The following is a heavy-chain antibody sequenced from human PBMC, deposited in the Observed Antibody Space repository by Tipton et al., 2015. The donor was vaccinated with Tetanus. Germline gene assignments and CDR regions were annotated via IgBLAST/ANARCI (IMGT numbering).Heavy chain of an antibody. CDR3: AMMADNWFDP. CDR1: GDSMNRGTYY. D-gene: IGHD5-24*01. Sequence: GLVKPSETLSLMCSVSGDSMNRGTYYWGWIRQPPGKGLEWLGNVYYNGNTFYNSSLGSRITISIDPSKNQFSLKLTSVTAADTAVYYCAMMADNWFDPWGQGTLVTVSS. CDR2: VYYNGNT. J-gene: IGHJ5*02. V-gene: IGHV4-39*01.